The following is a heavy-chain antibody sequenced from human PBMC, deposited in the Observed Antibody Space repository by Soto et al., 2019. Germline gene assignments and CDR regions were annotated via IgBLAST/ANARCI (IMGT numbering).Heavy chain of an antibody. CDR2: IDGSGGIT. Sequence: QLLQSGGGLVQPGGSLTLSCAASGFTFGTTDMSWVRQAPGEGLEWVSTIDGSGGITYYADSVKGRFTISRDNSRNTVYLQMNSLRGDDTALYYCVKKSGWFNTWGQGALVTVSS. J-gene: IGHJ5*02. CDR1: GFTFGTTD. CDR3: VKKSGWFNT. V-gene: IGHV3-23*01. D-gene: IGHD3-10*01.